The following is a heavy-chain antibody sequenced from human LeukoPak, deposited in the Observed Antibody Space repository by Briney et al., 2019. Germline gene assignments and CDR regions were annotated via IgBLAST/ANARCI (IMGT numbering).Heavy chain of an antibody. J-gene: IGHJ4*02. Sequence: PGGSLRLSCAASGFTVSSNYMSWVRQAPGKGLEWVSVIYSGGSTYYADSVKGRFTISRDNSKNTLYLQMNSLRAEDTAVYYCARALHNWGSVVFDYWGQGTLVTVSS. D-gene: IGHD7-27*01. CDR1: GFTVSSNY. V-gene: IGHV3-53*01. CDR2: IYSGGST. CDR3: ARALHNWGSVVFDY.